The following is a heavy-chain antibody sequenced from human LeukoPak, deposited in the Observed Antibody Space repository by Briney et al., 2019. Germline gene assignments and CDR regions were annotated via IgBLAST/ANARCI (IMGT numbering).Heavy chain of an antibody. D-gene: IGHD4/OR15-4a*01. CDR2: ISGSGGST. J-gene: IGHJ4*02. CDR1: GFTFSSYA. Sequence: GGSLSLSCAASGFTFSSYAMSWVRQAPGKGLEWVSAISGSGGSTYYADSVKGRFTISRDNSKNTLYLQMNSLRAEDTAVYYCARRAGAYSHPYDYWGQGTLVTVSS. V-gene: IGHV3-23*01. CDR3: ARRAGAYSHPYDY.